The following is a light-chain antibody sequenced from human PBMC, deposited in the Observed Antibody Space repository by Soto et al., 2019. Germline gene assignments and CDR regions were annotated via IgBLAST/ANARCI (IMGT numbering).Light chain of an antibody. CDR1: QSITPR. Sequence: DIRMTQSPSTVSASVGDRVTITCLASQSITPRLAWHQQKPGKAPKVLLYKTSDLENGVSSRFSGSGSVTDYSLPINNLQPDDFATDYCQQYYRHETVGQ. J-gene: IGKJ1*01. CDR3: QQYYRHET. V-gene: IGKV1-5*03. CDR2: KTS.